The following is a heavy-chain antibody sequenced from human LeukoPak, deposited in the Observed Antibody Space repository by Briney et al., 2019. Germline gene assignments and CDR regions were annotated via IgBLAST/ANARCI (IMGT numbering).Heavy chain of an antibody. CDR1: GGSINSY. V-gene: IGHV4-4*07. CDR3: ARHDSSDRYFDY. Sequence: SETLSLTCTVSGGSINSYWSWIRQPAGKGLEWIGRIYSSGSTNYNPSLKSRVTMSVDTSKNQFSLKLSSVTAADTAVYYCARHDSSDRYFDYWGQGTLVTVSS. CDR2: IYSSGST. D-gene: IGHD3-22*01. J-gene: IGHJ4*02.